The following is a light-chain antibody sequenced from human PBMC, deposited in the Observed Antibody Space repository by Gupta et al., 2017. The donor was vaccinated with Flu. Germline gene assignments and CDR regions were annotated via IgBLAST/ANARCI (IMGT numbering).Light chain of an antibody. CDR3: QQYNILPPLT. V-gene: IGKV1-33*01. J-gene: IGKJ4*01. CDR1: QDIKMF. CDR2: DVS. Sequence: SSLSASVGDRVTITCQASQDIKMFLNWYKQKPGKAPKLLIYDVSRWETGVPSRFSGSGSGTLFTFTINSRQPEDIGTYYCQQYNILPPLTFGGGTILEIK.